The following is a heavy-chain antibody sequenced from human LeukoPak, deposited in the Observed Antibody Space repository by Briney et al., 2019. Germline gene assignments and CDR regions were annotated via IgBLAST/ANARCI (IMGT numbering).Heavy chain of an antibody. V-gene: IGHV4-34*01. Sequence: SETLSLTCAVSGGSISGDYWSRIRLRPRRGLERIGEINHSGSANYNPSLKSRVTISVGTSKNQFSLKLSSVTAADTAVYYCARLKALSTYRYYYGSRSYYYFYYWGQGTLVTVSS. CDR1: GGSISGDY. J-gene: IGHJ4*02. D-gene: IGHD3-10*01. CDR2: INHSGSA. CDR3: ARLKALSTYRYYYGSRSYYYFYY.